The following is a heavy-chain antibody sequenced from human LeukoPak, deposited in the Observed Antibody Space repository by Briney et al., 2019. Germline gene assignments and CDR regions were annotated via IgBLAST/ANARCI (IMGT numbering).Heavy chain of an antibody. CDR3: ARVGGYGYYYHYMDV. J-gene: IGHJ6*03. CDR2: IYHSGSA. CDR1: GGSISSSSYY. D-gene: IGHD5-12*01. V-gene: IGHV4-39*02. Sequence: SETLSLTCTVSGGSISSSSYYWAWIRQPPGKGLEWIGSIYHSGSAYYNVSLKSRVTISVEKSKNPFSLKVSSVAAADTAVYYCARVGGYGYYYHYMDVWGKGTTVTVSS.